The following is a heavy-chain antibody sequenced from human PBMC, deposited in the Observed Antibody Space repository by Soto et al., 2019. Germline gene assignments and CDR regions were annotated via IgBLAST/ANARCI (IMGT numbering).Heavy chain of an antibody. CDR1: GFTFDDYA. V-gene: IGHV3-9*01. CDR3: AKDRGFGELGGYYYYGMDV. CDR2: ISWNSGSI. Sequence: EVQLVESGGGLVQPGRSLRLSCAASGFTFDDYAMHWVRQAPWKGLEWVSGISWNSGSIGYADSVKGRFTISRDNAKNSLYLQMNSLRAEDTALYDCAKDRGFGELGGYYYYGMDVCGQETTVTVSS. D-gene: IGHD3-10*01. J-gene: IGHJ6*02.